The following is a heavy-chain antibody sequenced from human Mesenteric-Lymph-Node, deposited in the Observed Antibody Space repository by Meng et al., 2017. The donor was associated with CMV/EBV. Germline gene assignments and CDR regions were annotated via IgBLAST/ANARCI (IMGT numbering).Heavy chain of an antibody. CDR1: GFTFSSYW. CDR2: INQDGSDH. Sequence: GESLKISCVASGFTFSSYWMTWVRQTPGRGLQWVANINQDGSDHYYVDSVKGRFTIFRDSAKSSLYLQMNSLRVDDTAVYYCARDKSRPYPYYYYGMDVWGQGTTVTVSS. V-gene: IGHV3-7*01. J-gene: IGHJ6*02. CDR3: ARDKSRPYPYYYYGMDV.